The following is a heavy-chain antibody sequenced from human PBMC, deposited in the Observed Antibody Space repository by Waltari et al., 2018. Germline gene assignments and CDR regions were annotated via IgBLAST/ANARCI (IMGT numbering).Heavy chain of an antibody. Sequence: EVQLLESGGGLVQPGGSLRLSCAASGFTFSSYAMSWVRQAPGKGLEWVSAISGSGGSTYYADSVKGRFTISRDNSKNTLHLQMNSLRAEDTAIYYCTKWLTAAGTGWFDCWGQGTLVTVSS. CDR3: TKWLTAAGTGWFDC. D-gene: IGHD6-13*01. V-gene: IGHV3-23*01. CDR2: ISGSGGST. J-gene: IGHJ4*02. CDR1: GFTFSSYA.